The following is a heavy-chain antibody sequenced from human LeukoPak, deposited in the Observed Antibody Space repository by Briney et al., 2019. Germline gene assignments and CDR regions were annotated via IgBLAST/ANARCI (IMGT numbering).Heavy chain of an antibody. CDR1: GLTVSRNY. CDR2: IYSGGST. CDR3: ARVGGH. Sequence: PGGSLRLSCAASGLTVSRNYMSWVRQALGKGLESVSVIYSGGSTYYADSVRGRFTISRDNAKNTLYLQMNSLRVEDTAVYYCARVGGHWGQGTLVTVSS. D-gene: IGHD3-10*01. V-gene: IGHV3-53*01. J-gene: IGHJ4*02.